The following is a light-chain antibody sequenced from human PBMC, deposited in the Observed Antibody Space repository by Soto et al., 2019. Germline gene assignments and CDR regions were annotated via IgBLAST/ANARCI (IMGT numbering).Light chain of an antibody. J-gene: IGKJ2*01. CDR3: QQRGNWPLYT. CDR2: DAS. Sequence: EIVLTQSPATLSLSPGERVTLSCRASQSVSNYLAWYQQKPGQAPRLLIYDASNRATGIPARFSGSGSGTDFTLTISSLEPKDFAVYYCQQRGNWPLYTSGKGTKLEIK. CDR1: QSVSNY. V-gene: IGKV3-11*01.